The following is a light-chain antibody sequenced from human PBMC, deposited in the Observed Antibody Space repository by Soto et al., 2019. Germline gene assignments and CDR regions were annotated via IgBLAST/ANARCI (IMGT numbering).Light chain of an antibody. J-gene: IGKJ2*01. V-gene: IGKV1-39*01. CDR1: QTIISS. CDR2: AVY. CDR3: QQSYSLPYT. Sequence: DIQMTQSPSSLSASVGDRVTITCRASQTIISSLTCYEQNLGKATQLLIYAVYSLQNGVPSRFSGRGSGTDFTLTIISLQPEDFSTYHCQQSYSLPYTFGQGTKLEIK.